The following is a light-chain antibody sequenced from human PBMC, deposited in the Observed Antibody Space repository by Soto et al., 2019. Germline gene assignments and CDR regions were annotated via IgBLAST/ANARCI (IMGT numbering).Light chain of an antibody. CDR2: DVS. CDR1: SSDVGGYNY. CDR3: FSFAGSPGV. Sequence: QSALTQPRSVSGSPGQSVSISCTGTSSDVGGYNYVSWYQQHPGKTPKLMIYDVSKRPSGVPDRFSGSKSGNTASLTISGLQADDEADYYCFSFAGSPGVFGGGTKLTVL. J-gene: IGLJ2*01. V-gene: IGLV2-11*01.